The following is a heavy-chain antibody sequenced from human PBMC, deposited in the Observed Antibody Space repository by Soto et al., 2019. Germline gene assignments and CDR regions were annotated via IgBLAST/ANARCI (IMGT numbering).Heavy chain of an antibody. CDR3: ASGDYGDYVYHY. CDR2: IYYSGST. CDR1: GGSISSYY. V-gene: IGHV4-59*01. Sequence: QVQLQESDPGLVKPSETLSLTCTVSGGSISSYYWSWIRQPPGKGLEWIGYIYYSGSTNYNPSLKSRVTISVDTSKNRFSLKLSSVTAADTAVYYCASGDYGDYVYHYWGQGTLVTVSS. J-gene: IGHJ4*02. D-gene: IGHD4-17*01.